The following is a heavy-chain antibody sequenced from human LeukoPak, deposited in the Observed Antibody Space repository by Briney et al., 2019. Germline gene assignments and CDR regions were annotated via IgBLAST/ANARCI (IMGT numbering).Heavy chain of an antibody. D-gene: IGHD6-13*01. CDR1: GYIFTNFG. CDR3: ATVSRVDAFDI. CDR2: FDPEDGET. J-gene: IGHJ3*02. V-gene: IGHV1-24*01. Sequence: GASVKVSCKASGYIFTNFGISWVRQAPGKGLEWMGGFDPEDGETIYAQKFQGRVTMTEDTSTDTAYMELSSLRSEDTAVYYCATVSRVDAFDIWGQGTMVTVSS.